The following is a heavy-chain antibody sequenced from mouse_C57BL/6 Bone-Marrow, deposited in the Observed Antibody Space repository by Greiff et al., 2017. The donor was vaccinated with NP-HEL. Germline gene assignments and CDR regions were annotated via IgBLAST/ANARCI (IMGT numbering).Heavy chain of an antibody. Sequence: VQGVESGPGLVQPSQSLSITCTVSGFSLTSYGVHWVRQSPGKGLEWLGVIWSGGSTDYNAAFISRLSISKDNSKSQVFFKMISLQADDTAIYYCARKAVTTRAMDYWGQGTSVTVSS. CDR2: IWSGGST. CDR1: GFSLTSYG. D-gene: IGHD2-2*01. J-gene: IGHJ4*01. CDR3: ARKAVTTRAMDY. V-gene: IGHV2-2*01.